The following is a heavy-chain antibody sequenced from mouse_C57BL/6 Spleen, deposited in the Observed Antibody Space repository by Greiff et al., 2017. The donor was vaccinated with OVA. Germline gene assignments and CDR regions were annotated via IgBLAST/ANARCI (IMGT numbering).Heavy chain of an antibody. CDR1: GYTFTGYW. CDR2: ILPGSGST. Sequence: VQLQQSGAELMKPGASVKLSCKATGYTFTGYWIDWVKQRPGHGLEWIGEILPGSGSTNYNKKFKGKATFTADTSSNTAYMQLSSLKTEDSAIYYGQTGTGDFFDYWGQGTTLTVSS. V-gene: IGHV1-9*01. J-gene: IGHJ2*01. D-gene: IGHD4-1*01. CDR3: QTGTGDFFDY.